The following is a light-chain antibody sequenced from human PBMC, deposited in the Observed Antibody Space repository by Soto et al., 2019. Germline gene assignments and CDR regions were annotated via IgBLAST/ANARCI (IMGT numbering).Light chain of an antibody. J-gene: IGLJ1*01. Sequence: QSVLTQPPSASGTPGQRVTVSCSGSSSNIGNNYVFWYQHLPGTGPKLLIYRNDQRPSGVSDRFSGSKSGTSASLAISGLRSEDEADYYCAAWDDSLSGSYVFGTGTKLTVL. V-gene: IGLV1-47*01. CDR3: AAWDDSLSGSYV. CDR2: RND. CDR1: SSNIGNNY.